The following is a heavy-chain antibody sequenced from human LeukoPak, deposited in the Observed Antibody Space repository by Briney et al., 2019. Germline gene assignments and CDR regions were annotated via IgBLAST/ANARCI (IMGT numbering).Heavy chain of an antibody. J-gene: IGHJ5*02. CDR3: ARRTQAAGTLGWFDP. CDR2: IYPGDSDT. V-gene: IGHV5-51*01. Sequence: GESLKISCKGSGYSFGSDWIGWLRQMPGKGLEWMGIIYPGDSDTKYSPSFQGQVTISADKSISTAYLQWSSLKASDTAMYYCARRTQAAGTLGWFDPWGQGTLVTVSS. D-gene: IGHD6-13*01. CDR1: GYSFGSDW.